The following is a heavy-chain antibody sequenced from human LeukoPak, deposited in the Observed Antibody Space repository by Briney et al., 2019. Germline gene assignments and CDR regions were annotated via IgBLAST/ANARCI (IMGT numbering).Heavy chain of an antibody. Sequence: GGSLRLSCAASGFTFSNFDMNWVRQAPGKGLQWVSYISSSGDTTYYADSVKGRFSVSRDNVKNLLYLQMNRLRAEDTAVYYCAKDAQRGFDYSNSLENWGQGTLVVGSS. CDR2: ISSSGDTT. V-gene: IGHV3-48*03. D-gene: IGHD4-11*01. J-gene: IGHJ4*02. CDR3: AKDAQRGFDYSNSLEN. CDR1: GFTFSNFD.